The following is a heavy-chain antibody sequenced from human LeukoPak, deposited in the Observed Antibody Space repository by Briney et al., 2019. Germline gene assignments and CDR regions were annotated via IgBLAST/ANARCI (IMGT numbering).Heavy chain of an antibody. V-gene: IGHV3-74*01. CDR3: ARVYSSGWYGIDY. Sequence: GGSLRLSCAASGFTFSSYWMHWVRQAPGKGLVWVSRINTDGSSTTYADSVKGRFTISRDNAKNTLYLQMNSLRAEDTAVYYCARVYSSGWYGIDYWGQGTLVTVSS. J-gene: IGHJ4*02. CDR1: GFTFSSYW. CDR2: INTDGSST. D-gene: IGHD6-19*01.